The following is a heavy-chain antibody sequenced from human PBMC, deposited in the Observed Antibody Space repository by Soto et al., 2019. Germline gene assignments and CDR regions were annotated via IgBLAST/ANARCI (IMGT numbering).Heavy chain of an antibody. CDR2: IIPMFGIA. D-gene: IGHD2-2*01. CDR3: ARDSGRSDVVPAAISAMDV. Sequence: QVQLVQSGAEVKKPGSSVKVSCKGSGGNRYTITWVRQAPGQGLEWMGRIIPMFGIASYAQNFQGRVTMTADKSTSTAYMELSSLRSEDTAVYYCARDSGRSDVVPAAISAMDVCGQGTTVTVSS. J-gene: IGHJ6*02. CDR1: GGNRYT. V-gene: IGHV1-69*08.